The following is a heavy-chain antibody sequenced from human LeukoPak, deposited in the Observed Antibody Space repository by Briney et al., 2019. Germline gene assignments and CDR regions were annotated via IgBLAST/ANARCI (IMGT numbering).Heavy chain of an antibody. CDR3: ARSRALYSSGWCSLDY. D-gene: IGHD6-19*01. J-gene: IGHJ4*02. CDR1: GGSISSYY. V-gene: IGHV4-59*01. Sequence: PSETLSLTCTVSGGSISSYYWSWIRQPPGKGLEWIGYIYYSGSTNYNPSLKSRVTISVDTSKNQFSLKLSSVTAADTAVYYCARSRALYSSGWCSLDYWGQGTLVTVSS. CDR2: IYYSGST.